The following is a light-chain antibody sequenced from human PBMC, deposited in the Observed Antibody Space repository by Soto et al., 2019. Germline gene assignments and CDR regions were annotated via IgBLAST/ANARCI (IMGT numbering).Light chain of an antibody. CDR2: DVS. CDR3: SSYTSSNTYV. V-gene: IGLV2-14*03. CDR1: ISDVSGYNF. Sequence: QSALTQPASVSGSPGQSITISCTGTISDVSGYNFVSWYQQYPGEAPKLMIYDVSNRPSGVSNRFSGSKSGNTASLTISGLQAEDEADYYCSSYTSSNTYVFGNGTKLTVL. J-gene: IGLJ1*01.